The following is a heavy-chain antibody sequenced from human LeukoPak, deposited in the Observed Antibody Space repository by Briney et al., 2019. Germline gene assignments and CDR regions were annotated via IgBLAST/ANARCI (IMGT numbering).Heavy chain of an antibody. V-gene: IGHV1-46*01. CDR2: INPSGGST. Sequence: ASVKVSCKASGYTFTSYYMHWVRQAPGQGLEWMGIINPSGGSTSYAQKFQGRVTMTRDTSTSTVYMELSSLRSEDTAVYYCARTYCSSTSCYRGDAFDIWGQGTMVTVSS. CDR3: ARTYCSSTSCYRGDAFDI. J-gene: IGHJ3*02. CDR1: GYTFTSYY. D-gene: IGHD2-2*01.